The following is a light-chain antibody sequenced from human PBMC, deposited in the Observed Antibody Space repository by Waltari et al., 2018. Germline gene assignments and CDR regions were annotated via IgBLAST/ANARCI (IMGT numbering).Light chain of an antibody. CDR1: SSDVGGYNY. J-gene: IGLJ2*01. Sequence: QSALTQPPSASGSPGQSVTISCTGTSSDVGGYNYVSWYQQHPGKVPKLVIFEVSKRPSGVPDRCSGSRSGNTASLTVSGLQAEDEADYYCSSYAGSNTYVLFGGGTKLTVL. CDR3: SSYAGSNTYVL. V-gene: IGLV2-8*01. CDR2: EVS.